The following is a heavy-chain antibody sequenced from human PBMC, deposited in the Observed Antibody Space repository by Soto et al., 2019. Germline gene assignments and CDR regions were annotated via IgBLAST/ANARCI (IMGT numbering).Heavy chain of an antibody. Sequence: GGSLRLSCAASGFTFSDYAMHWVRQAPGKGLEWVAVVSHDGRNTHYADSVKGRFTISRDNSNNTVFLQMTGLTPADTALYYCVRMTSMMYFFDHWGQGAQVTVSS. V-gene: IGHV3-30*03. CDR2: VSHDGRNT. CDR1: GFTFSDYA. CDR3: VRMTSMMYFFDH. D-gene: IGHD4-17*01. J-gene: IGHJ4*02.